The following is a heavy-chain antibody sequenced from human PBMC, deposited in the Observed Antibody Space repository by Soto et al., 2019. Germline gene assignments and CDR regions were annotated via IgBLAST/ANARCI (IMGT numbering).Heavy chain of an antibody. D-gene: IGHD3-10*01. Sequence: EVQLLESGGGLVQPGGSLRISCTASGFTFDNYAMAWVRQAPGKGLEWVAGISGSGDRTIYVDSVKGRFTISRDNSKNRLYLQMKSLRAEDTALYYCAKDYGVRGIMTNLFDSWGQGTLVAVSS. CDR3: AKDYGVRGIMTNLFDS. J-gene: IGHJ5*01. V-gene: IGHV3-23*01. CDR2: ISGSGDRT. CDR1: GFTFDNYA.